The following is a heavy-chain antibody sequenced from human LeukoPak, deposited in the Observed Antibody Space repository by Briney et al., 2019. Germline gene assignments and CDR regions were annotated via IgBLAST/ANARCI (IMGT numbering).Heavy chain of an antibody. Sequence: PGGSLRLSCAASGFTFSSYSMNWVRQAPGKGLEWVSYISSSSSTIYYADSVKGRFTISRDNAKNSLYLQMNSLRAEDTAVYYCARALGSGSYYGLVGYWGQGTLVTVSS. CDR3: ARALGSGSYYGLVGY. V-gene: IGHV3-48*04. D-gene: IGHD1-26*01. J-gene: IGHJ4*02. CDR2: ISSSSSTI. CDR1: GFTFSSYS.